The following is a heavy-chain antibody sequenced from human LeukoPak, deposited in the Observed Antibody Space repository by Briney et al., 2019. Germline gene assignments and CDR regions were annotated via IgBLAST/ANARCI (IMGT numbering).Heavy chain of an antibody. V-gene: IGHV1-69*13. Sequence: SVKVSCKASGGTFSSYAISWVRQAPGQGLEWMGGIIPIFGTANYAQKFQGRVTITADESTSTAYMELSSLRSEDTAVYYCTRESGSYHGNDYWGQGTLVTVSS. CDR3: TRESGSYHGNDY. J-gene: IGHJ4*02. D-gene: IGHD1-26*01. CDR1: GGTFSSYA. CDR2: IIPIFGTA.